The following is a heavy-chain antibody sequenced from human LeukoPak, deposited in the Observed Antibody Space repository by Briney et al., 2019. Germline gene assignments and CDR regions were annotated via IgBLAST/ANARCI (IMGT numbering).Heavy chain of an antibody. CDR1: GGSISSHY. CDR2: IYYSGST. Sequence: SETLSLTCTVSGGSISSHYWSWIRQPPGKGLEWIGYIYYSGSTNYNPSLKSRVTISVDTSKNQFSLKLSSVTAADTAVYYCASVSSSSWFGFDYWGQGTLVTVSS. CDR3: ASVSSSSWFGFDY. J-gene: IGHJ4*02. V-gene: IGHV4-59*11. D-gene: IGHD6-6*01.